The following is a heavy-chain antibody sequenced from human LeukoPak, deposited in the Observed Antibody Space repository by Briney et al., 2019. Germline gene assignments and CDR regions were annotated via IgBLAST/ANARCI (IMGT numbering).Heavy chain of an antibody. CDR2: VSADGSRS. CDR3: ARDFKRANFESSSYVPDY. Sequence: GGSLRLSCAASGFTFNSYWMHWVRQAPGKGLVWVSRVSADGSRSSYADSVKGRFTISRDNAKSTLHLQMNILRAEDTAVYYCARDFKRANFESSSYVPDYWGQGTLVTVSS. D-gene: IGHD3-22*01. J-gene: IGHJ4*02. V-gene: IGHV3-74*01. CDR1: GFTFNSYW.